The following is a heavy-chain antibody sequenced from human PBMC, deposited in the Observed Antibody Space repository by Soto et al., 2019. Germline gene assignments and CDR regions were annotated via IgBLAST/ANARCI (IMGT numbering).Heavy chain of an antibody. CDR2: IYHSGSS. J-gene: IGHJ4*02. CDR1: GGSLSSGTYY. Sequence: LSLTCTVSGGSLSSGTYYWSWIRQPPGKGLEWIGYIYHSGSSQSNPSLKSRVTISIDTSKNQFSLELRSVTAADTAAYYCARDLLDTTVDYYFDSWGPGRLVTVSS. V-gene: IGHV4-30-4*01. CDR3: ARDLLDTTVDYYFDS. D-gene: IGHD4-17*01.